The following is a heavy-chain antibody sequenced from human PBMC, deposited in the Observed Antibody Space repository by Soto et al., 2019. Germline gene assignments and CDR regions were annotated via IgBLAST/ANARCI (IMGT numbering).Heavy chain of an antibody. J-gene: IGHJ4*02. CDR3: ARDEDTALGI. CDR1: GGSFSDTY. CDR2: INHNTNT. Sequence: SETLSLTCAVYGGSFSDTYWNWFRQPPGKGLEWIGEINHNTNTIYNPSLTSRVTISVDTSKNHFSLKLTSVTAADTAVYYCARDEDTALGIWGQGTLVTVSS. V-gene: IGHV4-34*01. D-gene: IGHD5-18*01.